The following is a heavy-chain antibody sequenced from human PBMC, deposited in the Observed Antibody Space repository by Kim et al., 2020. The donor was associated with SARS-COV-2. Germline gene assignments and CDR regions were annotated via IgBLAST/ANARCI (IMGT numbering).Heavy chain of an antibody. Sequence: GGSLRLSCAASGFTFSSYAMHWVRQAPGKGLEWVAVISYDGSNKYYADSVKGRFTISRDNSKNTLYLQMNSLRAEDTAVYYCARDWSGYSYGYFDYWGQGTLVTVSS. CDR3: ARDWSGYSYGYFDY. CDR2: ISYDGSNK. J-gene: IGHJ4*02. V-gene: IGHV3-30*04. CDR1: GFTFSSYA. D-gene: IGHD5-18*01.